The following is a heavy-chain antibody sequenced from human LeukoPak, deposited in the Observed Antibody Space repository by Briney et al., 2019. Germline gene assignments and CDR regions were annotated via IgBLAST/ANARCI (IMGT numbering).Heavy chain of an antibody. CDR2: ISGTGGST. CDR1: GFTFSTYA. Sequence: PGGSLRLSCAASGFTFSTYAMTWVRQAPGKGLEWVSLISGTGGSTYYADSVKGRFTISRDNSKNTLYLQMNSLRAEDTAVYSCARPRLEYCSGGSCFDAFDIWGQGTMVTVSS. V-gene: IGHV3-23*01. CDR3: ARPRLEYCSGGSCFDAFDI. J-gene: IGHJ3*02. D-gene: IGHD2-15*01.